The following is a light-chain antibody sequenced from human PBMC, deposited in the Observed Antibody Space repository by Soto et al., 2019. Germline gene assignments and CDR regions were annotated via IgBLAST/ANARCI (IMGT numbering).Light chain of an antibody. CDR3: AACDDNLRGVL. V-gene: IGLV1-44*01. Sequence: QSGLTQPPSASGTPGQRIIISCSGSSSNIGRNTVNWYQHLPGRAPKVLIYRNSHRPSGVPDRFSGSQSGSSASLAISGLQSEDEADYYCAACDDNLRGVLFGGGTNLTVL. CDR2: RNS. CDR1: SSNIGRNT. J-gene: IGLJ3*02.